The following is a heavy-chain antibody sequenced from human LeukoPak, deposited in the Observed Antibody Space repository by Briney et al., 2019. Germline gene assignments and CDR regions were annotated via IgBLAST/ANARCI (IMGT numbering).Heavy chain of an antibody. D-gene: IGHD3-22*01. V-gene: IGHV4-39*07. CDR1: GGSIISSSYY. J-gene: IGHJ6*03. Sequence: PSETLSLTCTVSGGSIISSSYYWGWIRQPPGKGLEWIGSIYYSGNTDYNPSLKSRVTISVETSKNQFSLKLSSVTAADTAVYYRSGYYYHYYYYMDVWGKGTTVTVSS. CDR2: IYYSGNT. CDR3: SGYYYHYYYYMDV.